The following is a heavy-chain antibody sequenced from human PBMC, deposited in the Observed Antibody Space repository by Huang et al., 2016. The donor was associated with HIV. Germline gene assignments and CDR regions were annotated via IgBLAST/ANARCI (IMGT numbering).Heavy chain of an antibody. CDR1: GFTFSSYG. D-gene: IGHD6-13*01. V-gene: IGHV3-30*18. J-gene: IGHJ4*02. Sequence: QVQLVESGGGVVQPGRSLRIFCAASGFTFSSYGMHWVRQGPGKGLEWVAVISYDAKTKYYADSVKGRFSISRDNSKTTVYLQLNSLRLEDTAVYYCAKGGSAAAVLDFWGQGTLVTVSS. CDR2: ISYDAKTK. CDR3: AKGGSAAAVLDF.